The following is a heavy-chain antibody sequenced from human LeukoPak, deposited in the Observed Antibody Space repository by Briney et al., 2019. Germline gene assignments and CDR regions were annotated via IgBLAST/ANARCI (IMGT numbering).Heavy chain of an antibody. Sequence: PSETLSLTCAVYGGSFSGYYWSWIRQPPGKGLEWIGEINHSGSTNYNPSLKSRVTISVDTSKNQFSLKLSSVTAADTAVYYCARRVVGQWLVKPGALDIWGQGTMVTVSS. CDR2: INHSGST. CDR3: ARRVVGQWLVKPGALDI. D-gene: IGHD6-19*01. CDR1: GGSFSGYY. V-gene: IGHV4-34*01. J-gene: IGHJ3*02.